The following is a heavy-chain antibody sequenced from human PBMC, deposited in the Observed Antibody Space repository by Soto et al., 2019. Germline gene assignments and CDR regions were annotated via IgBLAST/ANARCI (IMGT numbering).Heavy chain of an antibody. CDR1: GFTFSNYA. CDR2: ITYSGGSR. J-gene: IGHJ4*02. V-gene: IGHV3-23*04. D-gene: IGHD3-22*01. Sequence: EVPLVESGGGLVQPGGSLRLSCAASGFTFSNYAMAWVRQAPGKGLEWVSTITYSGGSRDYADSVKGRFTISRDNSKNTLYLQMNRLRAEDTAVYYCAKKGYYDTSGYPFRYFDYWVQGTLVTVSS. CDR3: AKKGYYDTSGYPFRYFDY.